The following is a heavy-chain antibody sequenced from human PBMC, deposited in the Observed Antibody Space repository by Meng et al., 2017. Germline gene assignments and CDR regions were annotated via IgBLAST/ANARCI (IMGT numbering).Heavy chain of an antibody. Sequence: QGQRQQWGAGLLKPSETLSLTCAVYGGSFSGYYWSWIRQPPGKGLEWIGEINHSGSTNYNPSLKSRVTISVDTSKNQFSLKLSSVTAADTAVYYCARGVRLPDYWGQGTLVTVSS. D-gene: IGHD2-15*01. V-gene: IGHV4-34*01. CDR2: INHSGST. CDR1: GGSFSGYY. J-gene: IGHJ4*02. CDR3: ARGVRLPDY.